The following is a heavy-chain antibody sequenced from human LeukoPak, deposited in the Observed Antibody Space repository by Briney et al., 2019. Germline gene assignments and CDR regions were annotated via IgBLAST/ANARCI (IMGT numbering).Heavy chain of an antibody. CDR1: GYSFTSYE. CDR3: ARRLAPYYDFWSGAGAFDI. V-gene: IGHV1-8*01. Sequence: ASVKVSCKASGYSFTSYEINWVRQATGQGLEWMGRMNPNNGDTDFAQRFQGRVTMTMNTSISTAYMELSSLRSEDTAVYFCARRLAPYYDFWSGAGAFDIWGQGTMVTVSS. D-gene: IGHD3-3*01. CDR2: MNPNNGDT. J-gene: IGHJ3*02.